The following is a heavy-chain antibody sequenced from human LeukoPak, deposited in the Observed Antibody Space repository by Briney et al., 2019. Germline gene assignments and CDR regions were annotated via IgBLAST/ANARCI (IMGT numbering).Heavy chain of an antibody. V-gene: IGHV1-2*06. CDR2: INPNSGDT. J-gene: IGHJ4*02. CDR3: ARSDFWSGYYGY. D-gene: IGHD3-3*01. Sequence: ASVKVSCKASGYSLTGYHMHWVRQAPGQGLEWMGRINPNSGDTNYAQEFQGRVTMTRDTSISTAYMELSRLRSDDTAVYYCARSDFWSGYYGYWGQGTLVTVSS. CDR1: GYSLTGYH.